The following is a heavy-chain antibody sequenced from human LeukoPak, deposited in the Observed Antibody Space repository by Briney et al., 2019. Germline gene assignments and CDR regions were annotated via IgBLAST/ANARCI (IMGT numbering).Heavy chain of an antibody. Sequence: GGSLRLSCAASGFSFNDYYMSWIRQAPGKGLEWVSYISSSSSYINYADSVKGRFTISRDNAKNSLYLQMNSLRAEDTAVYYCTSRQGKKQLAYFDYWGQGTLVTVSS. CDR2: ISSSSSYI. CDR3: TSRQGKKQLAYFDY. D-gene: IGHD6-13*01. V-gene: IGHV3-11*03. J-gene: IGHJ4*02. CDR1: GFSFNDYY.